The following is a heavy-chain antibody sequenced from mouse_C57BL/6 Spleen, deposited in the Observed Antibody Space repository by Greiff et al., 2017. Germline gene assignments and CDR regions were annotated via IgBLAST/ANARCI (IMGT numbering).Heavy chain of an antibody. CDR2: FHPYNDDT. CDR1: GYTFTTYP. D-gene: IGHD1-1*01. Sequence: VQRVESGAELVKPGASVKMSCKASGYTFTTYPIEWMKQNHGKSLEWIGNFHPYNDDTKYNEKFKGKATLTVEKSSSTVYLELSRLTSDDSAVYYCARRTYYYGSRGGNYFDYWGQGTTLTVSS. J-gene: IGHJ2*01. CDR3: ARRTYYYGSRGGNYFDY. V-gene: IGHV1-47*01.